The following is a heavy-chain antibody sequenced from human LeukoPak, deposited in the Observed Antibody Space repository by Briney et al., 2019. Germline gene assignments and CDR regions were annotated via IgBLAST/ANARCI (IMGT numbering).Heavy chain of an antibody. Sequence: ASVKVSCKASGYTFTGYYMHWVRQAPGQGLEWMGRINPNSGGTNYAQKFQGRVTMTRDTSISTAYMALSRLRSDDTAVYYCAREWLRAYYYDSSGYNTEIDYWGQGTLVTVSS. V-gene: IGHV1-2*06. CDR3: AREWLRAYYYDSSGYNTEIDY. CDR1: GYTFTGYY. D-gene: IGHD3-22*01. J-gene: IGHJ4*02. CDR2: INPNSGGT.